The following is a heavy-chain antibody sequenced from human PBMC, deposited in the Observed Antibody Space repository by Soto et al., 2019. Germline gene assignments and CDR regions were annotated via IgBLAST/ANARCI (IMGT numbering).Heavy chain of an antibody. J-gene: IGHJ3*02. D-gene: IGHD2-15*01. Sequence: EVQVLESGGGLVQPGGSLRLSCEGSGFTVSSHVMTWIRQAPGKGPEWVSTVTADGGTYYADSVKGRFAMSRDTSENTLYLQMNSLGAEDTAAYYSAPHVSCSGGSCQYDAFAIRGQGTMVTVSS. V-gene: IGHV3-23*01. CDR2: VTADGGT. CDR1: GFTVSSHV. CDR3: APHVSCSGGSCQYDAFAI.